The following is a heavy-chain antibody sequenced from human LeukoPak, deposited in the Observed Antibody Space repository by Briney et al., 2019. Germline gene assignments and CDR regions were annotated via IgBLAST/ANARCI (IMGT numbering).Heavy chain of an antibody. CDR1: GYTLCTHS. Sequence: GGPLRLSCAASGYTLCTHSMNWVRQAPGKGLEWISYISSSSSTMYYADSVKGRFTISRDNVKSSPDLQMSGLRAEDTAVYDCARGEWGPPFDYWGQGTLVTVSS. CDR3: ARGEWGPPFDY. CDR2: ISSSSSTM. V-gene: IGHV3-48*01. D-gene: IGHD7-27*01. J-gene: IGHJ4*02.